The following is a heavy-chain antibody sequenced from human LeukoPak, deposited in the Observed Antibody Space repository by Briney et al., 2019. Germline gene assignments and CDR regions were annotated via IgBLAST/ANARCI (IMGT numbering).Heavy chain of an antibody. CDR3: ARGLAAAGTLIPY. Sequence: ASVTVSCKASGYTFTGYYMHWVRQAPGQGLEWMGWINPNSGGTNYAQKFQGRVTMTRDTSISTAYMELSRLRSDDTAVYYCARGLAAAGTLIPYWGQGTLVTVSS. V-gene: IGHV1-2*02. CDR2: INPNSGGT. CDR1: GYTFTGYY. J-gene: IGHJ4*02. D-gene: IGHD6-13*01.